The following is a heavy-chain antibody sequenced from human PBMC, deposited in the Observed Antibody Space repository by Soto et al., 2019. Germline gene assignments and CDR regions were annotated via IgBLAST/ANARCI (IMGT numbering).Heavy chain of an antibody. J-gene: IGHJ4*02. CDR2: IYWDEDK. Sequence: QITLKESGPSLVNPTQTLTLTCTFSGFSLTTTGVRVIWIRQPPGKALEWLALIYWDEDKHYSPSLRSRLTVTKDTTKNQVVLTLTNVNPADTGTYSCAPVGGLEQWLYRLDHWGQGTLVTVSS. V-gene: IGHV2-5*02. CDR1: GFSLTTTGVR. CDR3: APVGGLEQWLYRLDH. D-gene: IGHD6-19*01.